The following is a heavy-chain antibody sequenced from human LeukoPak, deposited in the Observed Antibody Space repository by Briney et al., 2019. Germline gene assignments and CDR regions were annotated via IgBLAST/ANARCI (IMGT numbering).Heavy chain of an antibody. Sequence: ASVKVSCKASGYTFTSYGITWVRQAPGQGLEWMGWISAYNGNTNYAQKLQGRVTMTTDTSTSTAYMELRSLRSDDTAVYYCARDYYGSGSLPGFDPWGQGTLVTVSS. CDR3: ARDYYGSGSLPGFDP. CDR2: ISAYNGNT. V-gene: IGHV1-18*01. CDR1: GYTFTSYG. J-gene: IGHJ5*02. D-gene: IGHD3-10*01.